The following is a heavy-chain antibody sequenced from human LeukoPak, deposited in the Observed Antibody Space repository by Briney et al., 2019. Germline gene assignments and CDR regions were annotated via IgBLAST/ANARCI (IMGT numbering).Heavy chain of an antibody. J-gene: IGHJ4*02. CDR1: GFTVSSNY. V-gene: IGHV3-53*01. CDR3: ARENPRSVFDY. D-gene: IGHD2-15*01. Sequence: PGGSLRPSCAASGFTVSSNYMSWVRQAPGKGLEWVSVIYSGGSTYYADSVKGRFTISRDNSKNTLYLQMNSLRAEDTAVYYCARENPRSVFDYWGQGTLVTVSS. CDR2: IYSGGST.